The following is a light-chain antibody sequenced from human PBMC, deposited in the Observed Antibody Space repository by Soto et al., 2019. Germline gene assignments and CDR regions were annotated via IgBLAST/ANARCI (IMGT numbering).Light chain of an antibody. V-gene: IGLV2-14*03. CDR3: SSYTNSGTYV. CDR2: DVS. CDR1: SSDVGDYNY. Sequence: SVLTQPASVSGSPGQSITISCTGSSSDVGDYNYVSWYRHLPGKAPELMIFDVSNRPSGLSDRFSGSKSGNAASLTISGLQADDEADYYCSSYTNSGTYVFGTGTKVTVL. J-gene: IGLJ1*01.